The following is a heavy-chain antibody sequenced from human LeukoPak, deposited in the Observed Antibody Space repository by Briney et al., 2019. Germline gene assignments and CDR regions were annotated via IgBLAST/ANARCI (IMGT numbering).Heavy chain of an antibody. D-gene: IGHD3-3*01. Sequence: GGSLRLSCAASGFTFSSYAMHWVRQAPGKGLEWVAVISYDGSNKYYADSVKGRFTISRDNSKNTLYLQMNSLKTEDTAVYYCTTDPTQNPYYDFWSGYYTDHFDYWGQGILVTVSS. CDR3: TTDPTQNPYYDFWSGYYTDHFDY. J-gene: IGHJ4*02. CDR1: GFTFSSYA. V-gene: IGHV3-30-3*01. CDR2: ISYDGSNK.